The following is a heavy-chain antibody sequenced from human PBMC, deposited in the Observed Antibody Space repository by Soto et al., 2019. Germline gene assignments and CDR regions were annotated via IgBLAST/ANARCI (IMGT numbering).Heavy chain of an antibody. Sequence: GGSLRLSCAASGFTFSSYAMSWVRQAPGKGLEWVSAISGSGGSTYYADSVKGRFTISRDNSKNTLYLQMNSLRAEDTAVYYCANGGRPAAGPYGMDVWGQGTTVTVYS. CDR3: ANGGRPAAGPYGMDV. J-gene: IGHJ6*02. CDR1: GFTFSSYA. D-gene: IGHD6-13*01. V-gene: IGHV3-23*01. CDR2: ISGSGGST.